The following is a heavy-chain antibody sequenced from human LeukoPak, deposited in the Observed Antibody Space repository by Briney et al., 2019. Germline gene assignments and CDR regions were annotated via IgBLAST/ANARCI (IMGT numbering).Heavy chain of an antibody. CDR2: ISSSSSYI. J-gene: IGHJ4*02. CDR3: ARDFLGSSGYLFDY. Sequence: PGGSLRLSCAASGFTFSSYSMNWVRQAPGKGLEWVSSISSSSSYIYYADSVKGRFTISRDNAKNSLYLRMNSLRAEDTAVYYCARDFLGSSGYLFDYWGQGTLVTVSS. V-gene: IGHV3-21*01. CDR1: GFTFSSYS. D-gene: IGHD3-22*01.